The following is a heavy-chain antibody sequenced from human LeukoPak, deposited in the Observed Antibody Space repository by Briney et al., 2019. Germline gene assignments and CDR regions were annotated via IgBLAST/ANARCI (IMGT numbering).Heavy chain of an antibody. V-gene: IGHV1-8*03. D-gene: IGHD6-13*01. CDR1: GYTFTGYD. J-gene: IGHJ4*02. Sequence: ASVKVSCKASGYTFTGYDINWVRQATGQGLEWMGWMNPNSGNTGYAQKFQGRVTITTTTSISTAYMELSSLRSEDTAVYYCARESNSWPFDYWGQGTLVTVSS. CDR2: MNPNSGNT. CDR3: ARESNSWPFDY.